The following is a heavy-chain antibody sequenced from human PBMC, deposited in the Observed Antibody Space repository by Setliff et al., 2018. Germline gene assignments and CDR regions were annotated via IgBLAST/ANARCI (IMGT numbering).Heavy chain of an antibody. CDR1: GYTFSTYA. D-gene: IGHD3-10*01. J-gene: IGHJ6*03. V-gene: IGHV7-4-1*02. CDR2: INTNTGNP. Sequence: PGASVKVSCKGSGYTFSTYAIIWMRQAPGQGLEWMGWINTNTGNPSYAQGFTGRFVFSLDTSVSTAYLQISSLKAEDTAIYYCARGSRFGTNVYRGDYYLDVWGKGTTVTVSS. CDR3: ARGSRFGTNVYRGDYYLDV.